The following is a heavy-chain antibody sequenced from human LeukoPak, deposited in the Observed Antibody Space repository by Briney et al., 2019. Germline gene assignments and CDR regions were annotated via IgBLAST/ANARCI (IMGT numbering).Heavy chain of an antibody. Sequence: PGGSLRLSCAASGLTFPRHAMSWARQAPGKGLEWVASSGGSGGRTHYADSVKGRFTISRDNSQNTVYLHMNSLRADDTAVYYCAQEHFDTSGYSSRFDNWGQGILVTVSS. CDR3: AQEHFDTSGYSSRFDN. V-gene: IGHV3-23*01. CDR2: SGGSGGRT. CDR1: GLTFPRHA. D-gene: IGHD3-22*01. J-gene: IGHJ4*02.